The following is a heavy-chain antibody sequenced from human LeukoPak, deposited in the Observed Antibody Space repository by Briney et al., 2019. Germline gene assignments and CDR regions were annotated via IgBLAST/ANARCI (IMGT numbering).Heavy chain of an antibody. J-gene: IGHJ5*02. D-gene: IGHD2-15*01. CDR1: GYTFSSYG. CDR3: ARGEREYCSGGSCYVFDP. V-gene: IGHV3-33*01. Sequence: GGSLRLSCAASGYTFSSYGIHWVRQAPGKGLEWVAVIWYDGSNKFYVDSVRGRFTISRDNSKNMLYLQMDSLRAEDTAVYYCARGEREYCSGGSCYVFDPWGQGTLVTVSS. CDR2: IWYDGSNK.